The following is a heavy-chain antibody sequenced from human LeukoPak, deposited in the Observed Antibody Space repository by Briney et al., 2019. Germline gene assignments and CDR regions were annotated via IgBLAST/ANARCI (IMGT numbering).Heavy chain of an antibody. CDR3: GTGTSFFADY. Sequence: SETLSLTCTVSGGSISSYYWSWIRQPPGKGLEWIGYIYTSGSTNYNPPLKSRVTISVDTSKNQFSLKLSSVTAADTAVYYCGTGTSFFADYWGQGTLVTVSS. V-gene: IGHV4-4*09. CDR1: GGSISSYY. D-gene: IGHD1-7*01. CDR2: IYTSGST. J-gene: IGHJ4*02.